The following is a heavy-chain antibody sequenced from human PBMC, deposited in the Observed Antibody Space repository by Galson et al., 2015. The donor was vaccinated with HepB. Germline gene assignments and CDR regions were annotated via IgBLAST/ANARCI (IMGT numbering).Heavy chain of an antibody. V-gene: IGHV1-69*04. CDR2: IIPILGIA. J-gene: IGHJ4*02. D-gene: IGHD3-10*01. CDR3: ARELPSGFGELLDY. CDR1: GYTFTSYG. Sequence: SVKVSCKASGYTFTSYGISWVRQAPGQGLEWMGRIIPILGIANYAQKFRGRVTITADKSTSTAYMELSSLRSEDTAVYYCARELPSGFGELLDYWGQGTLVTVSS.